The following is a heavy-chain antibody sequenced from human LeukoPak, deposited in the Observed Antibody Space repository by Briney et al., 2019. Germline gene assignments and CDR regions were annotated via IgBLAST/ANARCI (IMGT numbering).Heavy chain of an antibody. J-gene: IGHJ4*02. Sequence: GGSLRLSCAASGCTFSSYWMHWVRQAPGKGLVWVSRINSDGSSTSYADSVKGRFTISRDNAKNTLYLQMNSLRAEDTAVYYCARDLDCGGDCFSFDYWGQGTLVTVSS. CDR2: INSDGSST. CDR1: GCTFSSYW. D-gene: IGHD2-21*02. V-gene: IGHV3-74*01. CDR3: ARDLDCGGDCFSFDY.